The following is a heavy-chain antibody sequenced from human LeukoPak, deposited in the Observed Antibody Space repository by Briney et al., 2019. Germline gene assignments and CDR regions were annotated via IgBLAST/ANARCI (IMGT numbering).Heavy chain of an antibody. CDR1: GGSISSGSYY. CDR3: ARDSVDYYYYYYMDV. CDR2: IYTSGST. D-gene: IGHD5/OR15-5a*01. J-gene: IGHJ6*03. Sequence: SETLSLXCTVSGGSISSGSYYWSWIRQPAGKGLEWIGRIYTSGSTNYNPSLKSRVTISVDTSKNQFSLKLSSVTAADTAVYYCARDSVDYYYYYYMDVWGKGTTVTVSS. V-gene: IGHV4-61*02.